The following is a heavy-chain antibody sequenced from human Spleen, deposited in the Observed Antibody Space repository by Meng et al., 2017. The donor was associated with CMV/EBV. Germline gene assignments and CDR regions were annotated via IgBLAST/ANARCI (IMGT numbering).Heavy chain of an antibody. CDR2: IREDGSSK. V-gene: IGHV3-7*03. D-gene: IGHD2/OR15-2a*01. Sequence: GGSLRLSCAASEFIFSGYWMSWVRQAPGKGLEWVANIREDGSSKYYADPVKGRFTISRDNAKNSLYLQMNSLRAEDTALYYCARGGVWTMRATFYHGMDVWGQGTTVTVSS. J-gene: IGHJ6*02. CDR3: ARGGVWTMRATFYHGMDV. CDR1: EFIFSGYW.